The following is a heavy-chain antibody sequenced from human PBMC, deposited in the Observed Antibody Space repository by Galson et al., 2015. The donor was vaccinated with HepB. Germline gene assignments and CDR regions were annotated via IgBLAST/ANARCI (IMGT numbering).Heavy chain of an antibody. D-gene: IGHD4-17*01. CDR1: GFTFSSYA. CDR3: ATQSTDDYGDYGLYYYGMDV. J-gene: IGHJ6*02. V-gene: IGHV3-23*01. Sequence: SLRLSCAASGFTFSSYAMSWVRQAPGKGLEWVSAISGSGGSTYYADSVKGRFTISRDNSKNTLYLQMNSLRAEDTAVYYCATQSTDDYGDYGLYYYGMDVWGQGTTVTVSS. CDR2: ISGSGGST.